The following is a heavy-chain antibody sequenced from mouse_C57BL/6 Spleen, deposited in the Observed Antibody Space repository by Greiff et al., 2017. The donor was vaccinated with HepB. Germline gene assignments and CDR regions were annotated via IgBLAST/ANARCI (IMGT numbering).Heavy chain of an antibody. CDR1: GFTFTDYY. CDR3: ASGGYDGTPFAY. CDR2: IRNKANGYTT. Sequence: EVKLMESGGGLVQPGGSLSLSCAASGFTFTDYYMSWVRQPPGKALEWLGFIRNKANGYTTEYSASVKGRFTISRDNSQSILYLQMNALRAEDSATYYCASGGYDGTPFAYWGQGTLVTVSA. D-gene: IGHD2-2*01. J-gene: IGHJ3*01. V-gene: IGHV7-3*01.